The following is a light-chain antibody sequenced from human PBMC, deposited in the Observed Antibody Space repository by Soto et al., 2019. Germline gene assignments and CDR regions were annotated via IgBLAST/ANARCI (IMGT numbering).Light chain of an antibody. Sequence: QSALTQPASVSGSPGRSITISCTGTSSDVGAYNYVSWYQQYPGKAPKLMIYDLSNRPSGVSNRFSGSKSGNTASLTISGLQAEDEADYYCSSYTSSSTPLFGGGTKLTVL. CDR3: SSYTSSSTPL. J-gene: IGLJ2*01. CDR1: SSDVGAYNY. CDR2: DLS. V-gene: IGLV2-14*01.